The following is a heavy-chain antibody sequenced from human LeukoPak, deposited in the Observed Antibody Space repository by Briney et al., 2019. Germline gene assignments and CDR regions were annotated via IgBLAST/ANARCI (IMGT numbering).Heavy chain of an antibody. D-gene: IGHD4-17*01. CDR3: AAAVNTGRAEHY. J-gene: IGHJ4*02. Sequence: GGSLRLSCAASGFTFSNYDMHWARQAPGKGLEWVSSINNSGTDTYYEDSVKGRFTISRDNSKNTLFLHISSLSAEDTAVYYCAAAVNTGRAEHYWGQGTLVTVSS. V-gene: IGHV3-23*01. CDR2: INNSGTDT. CDR1: GFTFSNYD.